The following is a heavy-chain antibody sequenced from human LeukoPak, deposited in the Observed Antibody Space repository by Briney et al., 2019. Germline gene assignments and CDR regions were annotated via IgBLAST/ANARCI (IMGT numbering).Heavy chain of an antibody. V-gene: IGHV4-39*07. D-gene: IGHD4-11*01. Sequence: SETLSLTCTVSGGSISSSSYYWSWIRQSPGKGPEWIGEIHHDGSTNYNPSLMSRVTISVDTSKNQFSLDLTSVTAADAAVYYCARLIRDYRQYYFDFWGQGTLVTVSS. J-gene: IGHJ4*02. CDR3: ARLIRDYRQYYFDF. CDR1: GGSISSSSYY. CDR2: IHHDGST.